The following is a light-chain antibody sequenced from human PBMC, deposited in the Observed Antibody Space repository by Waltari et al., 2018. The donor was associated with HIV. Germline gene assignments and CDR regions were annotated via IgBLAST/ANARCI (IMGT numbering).Light chain of an antibody. V-gene: IGKV3-20*01. CDR3: QQYDTSPT. J-gene: IGKJ1*01. Sequence: EIVLTQAPGTLSLSAGERDHLFRRASQGVRGKYLAWYQQKPGQAPRLLIHGASSRVTGIPDKFSGSGSGTDFTLTISRLEPEDFAVYYCQQYDTSPTFGQGTKVEIQ. CDR1: QGVRGKY. CDR2: GAS.